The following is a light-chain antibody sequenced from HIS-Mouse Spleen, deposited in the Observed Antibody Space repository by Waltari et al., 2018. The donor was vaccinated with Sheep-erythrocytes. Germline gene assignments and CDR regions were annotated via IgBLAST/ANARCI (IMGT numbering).Light chain of an antibody. CDR1: SIDCGGYTS. Sequence: LTQPPSVSGSPGQSVTISCPGTSIDCGGYTSVPCYHHNPGKAPKLMIYNVSKRPSGVPDRFSGSKSGNTASLTISGLQAEDEADYYCCSYAGSYNHVFATGTKVTVL. CDR2: NVS. CDR3: CSYAGSYNHV. J-gene: IGLJ1*01. V-gene: IGLV2-11*01.